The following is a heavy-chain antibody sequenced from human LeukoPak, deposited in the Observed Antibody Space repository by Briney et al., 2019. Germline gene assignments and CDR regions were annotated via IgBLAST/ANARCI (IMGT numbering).Heavy chain of an antibody. V-gene: IGHV3-33*01. CDR2: IWYDGSNK. CDR1: GFTFSSYG. J-gene: IGHJ4*02. CDR3: AANFDF. Sequence: GGSLRLSCAASGFTFSSYGMRWVRQAPGKGLEWVAVIWYDGSNKYYGDSVKGRFTISRDNSKNTLYLQMNSLRAEDTAVYYCAANFDFRGQGTLVTVSS.